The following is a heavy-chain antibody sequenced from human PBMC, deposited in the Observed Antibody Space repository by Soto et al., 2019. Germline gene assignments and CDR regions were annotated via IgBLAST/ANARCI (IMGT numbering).Heavy chain of an antibody. CDR3: ARDCGYQTFDY. CDR1: GFTFSNYW. D-gene: IGHD3-16*02. CDR2: IKHDGSEE. J-gene: IGHJ4*02. V-gene: IGHV3-7*03. Sequence: EVQLVESGGGLVQPGGSLRLSCAASGFTFSNYWMTWVRQAPGKGLERVANIKHDGSEEYYVESVKGRFTISRDNARNSLDLQINGLRVEDTAVYYCARDCGYQTFDYWGQGTLVTVSS.